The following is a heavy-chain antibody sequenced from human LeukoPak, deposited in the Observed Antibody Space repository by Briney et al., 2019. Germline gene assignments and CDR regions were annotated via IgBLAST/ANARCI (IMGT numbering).Heavy chain of an antibody. V-gene: IGHV3-23*01. Sequence: PGGSLRLSCAASGFTFSSYAMSWVRQAPGKGLEWVSAISGSGGSTYYADSVKGRFNISRDNSRNTLYLQMNSLRAEDTAVYYCARAKPKNMVRGLIMRRESRYYFDYWGQGTLVTVSS. CDR3: ARAKPKNMVRGLIMRRESRYYFDY. D-gene: IGHD3-10*01. CDR1: GFTFSSYA. J-gene: IGHJ4*02. CDR2: ISGSGGST.